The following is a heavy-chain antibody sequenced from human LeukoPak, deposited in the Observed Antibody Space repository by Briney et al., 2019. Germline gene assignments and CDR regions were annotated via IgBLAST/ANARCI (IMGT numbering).Heavy chain of an antibody. V-gene: IGHV3-33*01. CDR3: ARPAGIAVAGTDAFDI. D-gene: IGHD6-19*01. J-gene: IGHJ3*02. CDR2: IWYDGSNK. Sequence: PGGSLRLSCAASGFTFSSYGMHWVRLAPGKGLEWVAVIWYDGSNKYYADSVKGRSTISRDNSKNTLYLQMNSLRAEDTAVYYCARPAGIAVAGTDAFDIWGQGTMVTVSS. CDR1: GFTFSSYG.